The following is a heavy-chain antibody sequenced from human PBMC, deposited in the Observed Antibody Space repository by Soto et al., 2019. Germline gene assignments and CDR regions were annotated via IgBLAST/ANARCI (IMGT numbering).Heavy chain of an antibody. CDR1: GYTFTSYG. J-gene: IGHJ4*02. D-gene: IGHD6-19*01. CDR2: ISAYNGNT. Sequence: ASVKVSCKASGYTFTSYGISWVRQAPGQGLEWMGWISAYNGNTNYAQKLQGRVTMTTDTSTSTAYMELRSLRSDDTAVYYCARDKLEKQWLGTTLYYWGQGTLVTVSS. CDR3: ARDKLEKQWLGTTLYY. V-gene: IGHV1-18*01.